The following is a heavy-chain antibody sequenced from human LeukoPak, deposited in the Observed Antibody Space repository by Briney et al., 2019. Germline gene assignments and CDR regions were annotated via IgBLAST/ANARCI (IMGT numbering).Heavy chain of an antibody. CDR2: ISSSSSYI. J-gene: IGHJ4*02. CDR1: GFTFSSYS. V-gene: IGHV3-21*01. D-gene: IGHD3-22*01. CDR3: ARDHRYYDSSGYYTSP. Sequence: PGGSLRLSCAASGFTFSSYSMNWVRQAPGKGLEWVSSISSSSSYIYYADSVKGRFTISRDNAKNSLYLQMNSLRAEDTAVYYCARDHRYYDSSGYYTSPWGQGTLVTVSS.